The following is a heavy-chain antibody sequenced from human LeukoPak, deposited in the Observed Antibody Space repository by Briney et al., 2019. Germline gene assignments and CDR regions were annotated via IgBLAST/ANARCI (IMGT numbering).Heavy chain of an antibody. CDR3: ARLSSSWYQDWYFDL. V-gene: IGHV1-2*02. CDR1: GYSFNDKY. CDR2: INPNSGGT. D-gene: IGHD6-13*01. J-gene: IGHJ2*01. Sequence: ASVKVSCKASGYSFNDKYLHWVRQAPGQGLEWMGSINPNSGGTNYAQKFQGRVTMTTDTSMSTAYMELSRLTSDDTAVYYCARLSSSWYQDWYFDLWGRGTLVTVSS.